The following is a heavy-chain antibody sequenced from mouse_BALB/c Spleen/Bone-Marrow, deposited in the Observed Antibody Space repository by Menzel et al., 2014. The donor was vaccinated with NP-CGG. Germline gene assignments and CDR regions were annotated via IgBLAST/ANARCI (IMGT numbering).Heavy chain of an antibody. V-gene: IGHV1-20*02. Sequence: VQLQQSGPELVKPGASVKISCKVSGYSFTGYFMNWVMQSHGKSLEWIGRIKPYNGDTFYNQKFKGKATLTVDKSSSTAHMELRSLASEDSAVYYCARSGDCDGFAYWGQGTLVTVSA. D-gene: IGHD3-2*02. CDR2: IKPYNGDT. CDR1: GYSFTGYF. J-gene: IGHJ3*01. CDR3: ARSGDCDGFAY.